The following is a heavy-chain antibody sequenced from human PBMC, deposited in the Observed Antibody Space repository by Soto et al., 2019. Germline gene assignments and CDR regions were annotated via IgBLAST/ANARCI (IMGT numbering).Heavy chain of an antibody. CDR3: ARGPSAAATLSDWYFDL. J-gene: IGHJ2*01. CDR2: IASTSWNI. V-gene: IGHV3-48*02. CDR1: GFTFSGYS. Sequence: EVQLVESGGGLVLPGGSLRLSCAASGFTFSGYSMNWVRQAPGKGLEWVSYIASTSWNIYYADTVKGRFTISRDNAKNSLYLQMNSLRDEDTAVYYCARGPSAAATLSDWYFDLWGRGTLVTVSS. D-gene: IGHD2-2*01.